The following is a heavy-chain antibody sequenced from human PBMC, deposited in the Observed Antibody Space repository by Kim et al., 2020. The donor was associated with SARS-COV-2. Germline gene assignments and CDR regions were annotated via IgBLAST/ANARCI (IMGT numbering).Heavy chain of an antibody. Sequence: GGSLRLSCAASGFTFSSHAIHWVRQAPGKGLEWVAVISIDGTYDYYADSVKGRFTISRDNSKNTMYVQMNSLRAEDTAVYYCAREGFYKQCSGISCYGVGMDVWGQGTTVTVSS. V-gene: IGHV3-30-3*01. CDR1: GFTFSSHA. CDR2: ISIDGTYD. D-gene: IGHD2-2*01. CDR3: AREGFYKQCSGISCYGVGMDV. J-gene: IGHJ6*02.